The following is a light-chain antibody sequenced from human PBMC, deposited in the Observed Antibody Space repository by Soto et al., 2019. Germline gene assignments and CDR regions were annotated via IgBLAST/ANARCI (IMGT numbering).Light chain of an antibody. Sequence: QSALTQPPSVSGAPGQRVTVSCTGSSSNIGAGYDVHWYQQLPGTAPKLLIYGNSNRPSGVPDRFSGSKSGTSASLAITGLQAKDEADYYCQYYDSSLSGFYVFGTGTKVTV. CDR3: QYYDSSLSGFYV. J-gene: IGLJ1*01. CDR2: GNS. V-gene: IGLV1-40*01. CDR1: SSNIGAGYD.